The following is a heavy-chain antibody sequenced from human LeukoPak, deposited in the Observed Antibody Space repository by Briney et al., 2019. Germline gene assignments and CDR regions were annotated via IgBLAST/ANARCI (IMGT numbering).Heavy chain of an antibody. CDR2: IYYSGST. V-gene: IGHV4-59*01. J-gene: IGHJ3*02. CDR3: ARSKYYDFWSGYQLHDAFDI. Sequence: PSETLSLTCTVSGGSISSYYWSWIRQPPGKGLEWIGYIYYSGSTNYNPSLKSRVTISVDTSKNQFSLKLSSVTAADTAVYYCARSKYYDFWSGYQLHDAFDIWGQGTMATVSS. CDR1: GGSISSYY. D-gene: IGHD3-3*01.